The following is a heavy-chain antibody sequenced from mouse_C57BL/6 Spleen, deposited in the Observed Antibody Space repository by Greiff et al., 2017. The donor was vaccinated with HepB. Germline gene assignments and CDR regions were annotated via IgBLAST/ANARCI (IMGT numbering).Heavy chain of an antibody. CDR2: ISSGSSTI. CDR1: GFTFSDYG. Sequence: EVKVVESGGGLVKPGGSLKLSCAASGFTFSDYGMHWVRQAPEKGLEWVAYISSGSSTIYYADTVKGRFTISRDNAKNTLFLQMTSLRSEDTAMYYCARPGLGRDYFDYWGQGTTLTVSS. D-gene: IGHD4-1*01. J-gene: IGHJ2*01. V-gene: IGHV5-17*01. CDR3: ARPGLGRDYFDY.